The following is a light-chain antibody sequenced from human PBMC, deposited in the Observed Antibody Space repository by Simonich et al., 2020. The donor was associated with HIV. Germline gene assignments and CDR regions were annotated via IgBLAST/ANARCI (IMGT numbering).Light chain of an antibody. CDR1: QSVSNN. CDR2: GTS. V-gene: IGKV3-15*01. Sequence: EVVMTQSPATLSVSPGERAPLSCRASQSVSNNLAWYQKKPGQAPRLLIYGTSTRATGIPARFSGSGSGTEFTLTISSMQSEDFAVYYCQQYDKWPLFFGQGTKLELK. CDR3: QQYDKWPLF. J-gene: IGKJ2*01.